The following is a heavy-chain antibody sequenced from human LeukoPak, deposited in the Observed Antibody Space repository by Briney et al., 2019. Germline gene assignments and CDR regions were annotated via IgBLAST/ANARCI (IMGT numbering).Heavy chain of an antibody. Sequence: SDTMSLNCAVSGDSIPTYYWTWIRQPPRQALEWIGYIYYTGNTKYNPSLESRVTMSIDTSKNEFSLKIYSVNAADTAVYFCASGSVVTALDQWGQGTLVTVSS. CDR2: IYYTGNT. D-gene: IGHD2-21*02. V-gene: IGHV4-59*01. CDR1: GDSIPTYY. J-gene: IGHJ4*02. CDR3: ASGSVVTALDQ.